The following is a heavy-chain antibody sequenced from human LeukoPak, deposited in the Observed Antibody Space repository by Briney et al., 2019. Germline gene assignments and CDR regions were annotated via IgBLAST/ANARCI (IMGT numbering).Heavy chain of an antibody. Sequence: PGGSLRLSCAASGFTFSSYAMSWVRQAPGKGLEWVSAISGSGGSTYYADPVKGRFTISRDNSKNTLYLQMNSLRAEDTAVYYCAKKYSYGVTDCVDYWGQGTLVTVSS. D-gene: IGHD5-18*01. CDR3: AKKYSYGVTDCVDY. CDR1: GFTFSSYA. J-gene: IGHJ4*02. CDR2: ISGSGGST. V-gene: IGHV3-23*01.